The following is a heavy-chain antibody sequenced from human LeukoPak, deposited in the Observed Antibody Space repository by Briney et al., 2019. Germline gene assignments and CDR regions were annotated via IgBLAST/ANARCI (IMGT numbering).Heavy chain of an antibody. CDR2: IRYDGNNK. V-gene: IGHV3-30*02. D-gene: IGHD3-16*01. Sequence: GGSLRLSCAASGFTFSNYGVHWVRQAPGKGLEWVAVIRYDGNNKYYADSVKGRFTISRDNSKNTLYLQMNSLRAEDTAVYYCAKEGALRDFDYWGQGALVTVSS. J-gene: IGHJ4*02. CDR1: GFTFSNYG. CDR3: AKEGALRDFDY.